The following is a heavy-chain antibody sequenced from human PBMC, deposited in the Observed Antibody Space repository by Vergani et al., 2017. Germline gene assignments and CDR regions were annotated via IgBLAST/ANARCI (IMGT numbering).Heavy chain of an antibody. CDR1: GYTFSDYY. V-gene: IGHV1-46*03. Sequence: VQLVQSGAEVKKPGATVKISCKVSGYTFSDYYMHWVRQAPGQGLEWMGIINPSGGHTNYAQKFQGRVTMTRDTSTSTVYMELSSLRSEDTAIYYCARGDYGILTGYRYWGQGTLVTVSA. CDR2: INPSGGHT. CDR3: ARGDYGILTGYRY. J-gene: IGHJ4*02. D-gene: IGHD3-9*01.